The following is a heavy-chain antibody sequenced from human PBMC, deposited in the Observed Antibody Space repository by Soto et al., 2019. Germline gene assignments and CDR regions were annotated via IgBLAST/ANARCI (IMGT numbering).Heavy chain of an antibody. J-gene: IGHJ2*01. Sequence: SVKVSCKASGGTFSSYTISWVRQAPGQGLEWMGRIIPILGIANYAQKFQGRVTITADKSTSTAYMELSSLRSEDTAVYYCAREGKSGGGDKYWYFDLWGRGTLVTVSS. CDR3: AREGKSGGGDKYWYFDL. V-gene: IGHV1-69*04. D-gene: IGHD2-21*02. CDR1: GGTFSSYT. CDR2: IIPILGIA.